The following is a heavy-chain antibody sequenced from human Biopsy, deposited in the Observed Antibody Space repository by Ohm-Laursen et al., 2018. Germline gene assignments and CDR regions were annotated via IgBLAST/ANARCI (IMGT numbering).Heavy chain of an antibody. Sequence: SVKVSCKPSGYTFAGYYLHWVRQAPGHGLEWMGWINPNSGNANYAQSFQGRLTVTRDTSITTAYMELTSLTSDDTAIYYCARVPAYPSIDGYYGLDPWGQGTTVIVSS. CDR3: ARVPAYPSIDGYYGLDP. V-gene: IGHV1-2*02. D-gene: IGHD2-15*01. CDR2: INPNSGNA. CDR1: GYTFAGYY. J-gene: IGHJ6*02.